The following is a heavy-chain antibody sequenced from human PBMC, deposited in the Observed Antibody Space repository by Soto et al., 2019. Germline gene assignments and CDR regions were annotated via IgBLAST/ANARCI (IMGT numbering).Heavy chain of an antibody. V-gene: IGHV4-4*02. J-gene: IGHJ6*02. CDR3: ARELSGYYYGMDV. Sequence: LSLTCAVSGGSISSSNWWSWVRQPPGKGLEWIGEIYHSGSTNYNPSLKSRVTISVDKSKNQFSLKLSSVTAADTAVYYCARELSGYYYGMDVWGQGTTVTVSS. D-gene: IGHD3-16*02. CDR2: IYHSGST. CDR1: GGSISSSNW.